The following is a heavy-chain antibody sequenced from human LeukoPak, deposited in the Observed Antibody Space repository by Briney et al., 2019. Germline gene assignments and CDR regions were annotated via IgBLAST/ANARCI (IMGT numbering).Heavy chain of an antibody. CDR1: GYSISSGYY. CDR3: ARDNGEVDTAMVMDY. J-gene: IGHJ4*02. CDR2: IYPTGST. Sequence: SETLSLTCTVSGYSISSGYYWGWIRQPPGKGLEWIGNIYPTGSTYYNPSLKSRVTISVDTSKNQFSLKLSSVTAADTAVYYCARDNGEVDTAMVMDYWGQGTLVTVSS. V-gene: IGHV4-38-2*02. D-gene: IGHD5-18*01.